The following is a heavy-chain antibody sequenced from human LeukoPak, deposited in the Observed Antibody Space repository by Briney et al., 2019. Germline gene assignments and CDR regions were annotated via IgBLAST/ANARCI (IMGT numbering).Heavy chain of an antibody. CDR3: ARGWAPRGEKSFFDQ. J-gene: IGHJ4*02. CDR1: GGSVSSYY. CDR2: IYASGDR. D-gene: IGHD3-10*01. V-gene: IGHV4-4*07. Sequence: SETLSLTCVVSGGSVSSYYWTWIRQVAGKGLEWVGRIYASGDRNYNPFFKSRVTMSVDKSKNQYSLMLSSVTAADTAVYYCARGWAPRGEKSFFDQWGQGALVTVSS.